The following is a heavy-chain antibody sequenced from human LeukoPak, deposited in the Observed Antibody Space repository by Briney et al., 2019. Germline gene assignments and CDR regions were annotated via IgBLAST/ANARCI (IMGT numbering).Heavy chain of an antibody. CDR1: GLTLRNYA. D-gene: IGHD3-3*01. Sequence: PGGSLRLSCTASGLTLRNYAMSWVRQAPGKGLEWVSGITSSGGGTYYADSVKGRFTISRDNSKNTPYLQMNSLRAEDTAVYYCAKGDFYGDYPYGMDVWGQGTTVTVSS. V-gene: IGHV3-23*01. CDR2: ITSSGGGT. J-gene: IGHJ6*02. CDR3: AKGDFYGDYPYGMDV.